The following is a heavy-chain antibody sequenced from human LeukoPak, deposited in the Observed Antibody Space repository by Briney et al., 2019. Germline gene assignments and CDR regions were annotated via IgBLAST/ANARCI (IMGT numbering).Heavy chain of an antibody. CDR2: MHPGNGNT. D-gene: IGHD2-21*02. CDR3: AREGSYCVGGDCYSFDF. Sequence: ASVKVSCKASGYRFISNYIQWVRQAPGLGPEWMGWMHPGNGNTRYAEKFQGRVTMTRDTSNNTAYMDLNSLRSDDTAVYYCAREGSYCVGGDCYSFDFWGQGTLITVSS. V-gene: IGHV1-2*02. CDR1: GYRFISNY. J-gene: IGHJ4*02.